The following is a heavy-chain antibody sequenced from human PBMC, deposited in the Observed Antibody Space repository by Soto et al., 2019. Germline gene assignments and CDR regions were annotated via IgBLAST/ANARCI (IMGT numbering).Heavy chain of an antibody. V-gene: IGHV1-18*01. J-gene: IGHJ4*02. D-gene: IGHD2-2*01. CDR2: FNGNNGHT. Sequence: QVRLVQSGGEVKKPGASVQVSCKASGYTFSDYVITWVRQAPGQGLEWMGCFNGNNGHTYWAQKFQGRVTMTTDTSTNTAYMELRSLPSDDTAVYYCAREWCSATSCYGVDYWGQGTLVTVSS. CDR3: AREWCSATSCYGVDY. CDR1: GYTFSDYV.